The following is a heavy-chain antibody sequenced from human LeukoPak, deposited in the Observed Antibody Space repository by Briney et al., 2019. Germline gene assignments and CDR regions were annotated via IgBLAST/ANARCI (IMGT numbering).Heavy chain of an antibody. CDR2: INPNSGGT. J-gene: IGHJ4*02. CDR1: GYTFTGYY. V-gene: IGHV1-2*02. CDR3: ARCKYSYYDFWSGEPPPLDY. D-gene: IGHD3-3*01. Sequence: ASEKVSCKASGYTFTGYYMHWVRQAPGQGLEWMGWINPNSGGTNYAQKLQGRVTMTRDTSISTAYMELSRLRSDDTAVYYCARCKYSYYDFWSGEPPPLDYWGQGTLVTVSS.